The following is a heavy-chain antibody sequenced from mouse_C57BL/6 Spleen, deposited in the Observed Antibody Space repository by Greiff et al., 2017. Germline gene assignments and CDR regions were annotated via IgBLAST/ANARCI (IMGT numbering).Heavy chain of an antibody. J-gene: IGHJ3*01. Sequence: QVQLQQPGAELVRPGTSVKLSCKASGYTFTSYWMHWVKQRPGQGLEWIGVIDPSDSYTNYNQQFKGKATLTVDTSSSTASMRLSSLTSEDSAVYCCASSTSVLRQFAYWGQGTLVTVSA. CDR2: IDPSDSYT. CDR1: GYTFTSYW. V-gene: IGHV1-59*01. D-gene: IGHD5-1*01. CDR3: ASSTSVLRQFAY.